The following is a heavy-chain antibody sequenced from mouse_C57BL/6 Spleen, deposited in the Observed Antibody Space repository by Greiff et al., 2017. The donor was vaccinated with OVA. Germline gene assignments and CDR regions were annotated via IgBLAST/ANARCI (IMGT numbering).Heavy chain of an antibody. CDR3: ARSEGYGSIYRYAMDY. Sequence: QVQLQQPGAELVKPGASVKLSCKASGYTFTSYWMQWVKQRPGQGLEWIGEIDPSASYTNYNQKFKGKATLTVVTSSSTAYMQLSSLTSEDSAVYYFARSEGYGSIYRYAMDYWGQGTSVTVSS. D-gene: IGHD1-1*01. V-gene: IGHV1-50*01. CDR2: IDPSASYT. CDR1: GYTFTSYW. J-gene: IGHJ4*01.